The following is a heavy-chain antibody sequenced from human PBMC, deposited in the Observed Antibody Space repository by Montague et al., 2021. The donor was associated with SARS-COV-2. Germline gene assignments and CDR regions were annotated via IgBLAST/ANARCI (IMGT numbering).Heavy chain of an antibody. CDR1: GFDFFNFD. D-gene: IGHD2-8*01. CDR3: ATNKYCTLHDCLHGRHYFDH. Sequence: SLRLSCAASGFDFFNFDMAWVRQAPGRGLEWISDISSSGATILYADSLKGRFTISRDNIQKSLYLQMNSLRAEDTAAYYCATNKYCTLHDCLHGRHYFDHWGRGTLVTVSS. J-gene: IGHJ4*02. CDR2: ISSSGATI. V-gene: IGHV3-48*03.